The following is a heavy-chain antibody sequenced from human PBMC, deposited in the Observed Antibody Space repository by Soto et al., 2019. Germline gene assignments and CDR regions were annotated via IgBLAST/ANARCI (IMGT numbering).Heavy chain of an antibody. J-gene: IGHJ4*02. CDR1: DGSISSGGYY. CDR2: ISDNGRP. CDR3: ARNDSGSKDFAY. D-gene: IGHD3-10*01. Sequence: QVQLQESGPGLVKPSQTLSLTCSVSDGSISSGGYYWSWIRLHPGKGLEWIGYISDNGRPYYNPSLKSRVTISEDRSKNQFYLRLRSVTAADTAVYYCARNDSGSKDFAYWGQGTLVTVSS. V-gene: IGHV4-31*03.